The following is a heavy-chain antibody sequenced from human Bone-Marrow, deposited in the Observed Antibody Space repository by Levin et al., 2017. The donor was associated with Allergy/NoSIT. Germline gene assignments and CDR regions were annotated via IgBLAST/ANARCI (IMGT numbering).Heavy chain of an antibody. CDR1: GFTFSNSW. CDR2: IKEDGSEK. D-gene: IGHD5-24*01. Sequence: GASVKVSCAASGFTFSNSWMSWVRQTPGKGLEWVANIKEDGSEKYYVDSVKGRFTISRDNAKNSLYVQMNSLRAEDTAVYYCAREQFRRDPSGGRWSDPWGQGTLVIVSS. CDR3: AREQFRRDPSGGRWSDP. J-gene: IGHJ5*02. V-gene: IGHV3-7*01.